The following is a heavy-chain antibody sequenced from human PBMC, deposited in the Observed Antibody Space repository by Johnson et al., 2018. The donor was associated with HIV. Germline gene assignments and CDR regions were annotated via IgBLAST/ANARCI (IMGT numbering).Heavy chain of an antibody. V-gene: IGHV3-7*05. J-gene: IGHJ3*02. D-gene: IGHD1-26*01. Sequence: VQLVESGGGLVQPGGSLRLSCAASGFTFSSYWMSWVRQAPGKGLEWVANIKQDGSEKYYVDSVKGRFTISRDNAKNSLYLQMNGLKTEDTAVYYCTTDGRYWIVGATRDAFDIWGQGTMVTVSS. CDR2: IKQDGSEK. CDR3: TTDGRYWIVGATRDAFDI. CDR1: GFTFSSYW.